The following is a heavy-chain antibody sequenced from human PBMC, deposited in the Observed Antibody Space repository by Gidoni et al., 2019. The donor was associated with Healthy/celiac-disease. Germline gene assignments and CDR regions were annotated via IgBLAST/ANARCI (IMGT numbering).Heavy chain of an antibody. CDR2: INHCGST. Sequence: GLEWIGEINHCGSTNYNPSLKSRVTISVDTSKNQFSLKLSSVTAADTAVYYCARVARYYDFWSGYHPRGMDVWGQGTTVTVSS. D-gene: IGHD3-3*01. J-gene: IGHJ6*02. CDR3: ARVARYYDFWSGYHPRGMDV. V-gene: IGHV4-34*01.